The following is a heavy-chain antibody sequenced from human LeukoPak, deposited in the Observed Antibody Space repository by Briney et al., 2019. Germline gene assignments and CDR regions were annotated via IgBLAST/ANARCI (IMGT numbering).Heavy chain of an antibody. Sequence: GGSPRLSCAASGFTFSSYGMHWVCQAPGKGLEWVSAISGSGGSTYYADSVKGRFTISRDNSKNTLYLQMNSLRAEDTAVYYCAKDLVVVAATFFDYWGQGTLVTVSS. CDR2: ISGSGGST. J-gene: IGHJ4*02. CDR1: GFTFSSYG. CDR3: AKDLVVVAATFFDY. D-gene: IGHD2-15*01. V-gene: IGHV3-23*01.